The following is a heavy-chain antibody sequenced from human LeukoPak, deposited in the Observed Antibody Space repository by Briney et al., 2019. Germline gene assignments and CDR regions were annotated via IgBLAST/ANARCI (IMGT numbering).Heavy chain of an antibody. D-gene: IGHD3-22*01. J-gene: IGHJ4*02. CDR1: GGSISSYY. Sequence: SETLSLTSTVSGGSISSYYWSWIRQPPGKGLEWIGYIYYSGSTNYNPSLKSRVTISVDTSKNQFSLKLSSVTAADTAMYYCARVVKYYYDSAPDYWGQGALVTVSS. CDR2: IYYSGST. CDR3: ARVVKYYYDSAPDY. V-gene: IGHV4-59*01.